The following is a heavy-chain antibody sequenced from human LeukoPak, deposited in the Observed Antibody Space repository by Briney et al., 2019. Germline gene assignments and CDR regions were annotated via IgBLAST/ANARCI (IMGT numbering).Heavy chain of an antibody. V-gene: IGHV4-59*03. Sequence: SETLSLTCTVSGGSISSYYWNWIRQPPGKGLEWIGCIFYTGSIHYSPSLKIRGTISVDTSGNQISLNVRSVTAADTAVYYCAKRPSVFEVTTLGYYDMDVWDKGTAVTVSS. CDR1: GGSISSYY. D-gene: IGHD4-11*01. CDR2: IFYTGSI. J-gene: IGHJ6*03. CDR3: AKRPSVFEVTTLGYYDMDV.